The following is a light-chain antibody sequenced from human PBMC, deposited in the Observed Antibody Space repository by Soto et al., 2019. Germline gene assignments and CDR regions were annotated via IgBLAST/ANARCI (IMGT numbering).Light chain of an antibody. Sequence: SYELTQPPSVSVAPGKTARITCGGNNIGSKSVHWYQQKPGQAPVLVIYYDSGRPSGTPERFSGSNSGNTATLTISRVEAGDEADYYCQVWDSSSDHWVFGGGTKLTVL. V-gene: IGLV3-21*04. CDR1: NIGSKS. J-gene: IGLJ3*02. CDR3: QVWDSSSDHWV. CDR2: YDS.